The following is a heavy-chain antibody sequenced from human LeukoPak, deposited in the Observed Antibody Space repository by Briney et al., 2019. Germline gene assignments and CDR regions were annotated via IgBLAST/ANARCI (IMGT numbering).Heavy chain of an antibody. D-gene: IGHD2-21*02. V-gene: IGHV5-51*01. CDR3: ARWVTADRGKKDAFDV. Sequence: GEPLKISCKASGYSFTTYWIGWVRQMPGKGLEWVGIIFPADSDTRYSPSFQGQVTVSADKSISTAYLQWSSLKASDTAMYYCARWVTADRGKKDAFDVWGQGTMVTVSS. CDR2: IFPADSDT. J-gene: IGHJ3*01. CDR1: GYSFTTYW.